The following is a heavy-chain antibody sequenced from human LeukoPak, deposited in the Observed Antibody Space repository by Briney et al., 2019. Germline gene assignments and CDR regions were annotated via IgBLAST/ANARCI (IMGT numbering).Heavy chain of an antibody. D-gene: IGHD3-10*01. J-gene: IGHJ6*01. CDR3: AREKPWGYGSGSDGMDV. CDR2: ISAYNGNT. CDR1: GYTFTNYG. V-gene: IGHV1-18*04. Sequence: GASVKVSCKASGYTFTNYGITWVRQAPGQGLEWMGWISAYNGNTNYAQKFQGRVTMTTDTSTSTAYWELRSLRSDDTAVYYCAREKPWGYGSGSDGMDVWGKGTTVTVSS.